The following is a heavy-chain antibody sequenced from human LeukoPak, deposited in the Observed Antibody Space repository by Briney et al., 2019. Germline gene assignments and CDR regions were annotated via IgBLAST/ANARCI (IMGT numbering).Heavy chain of an antibody. D-gene: IGHD1-26*01. CDR2: ISYDGNNR. J-gene: IGHJ4*02. CDR3: VRKIGSPPSPGHFDY. Sequence: GRSLRLSCAASGFTFNSYNMHWVRQAPGKGLEWVTFISYDGNNRKYADSVAGRFTISRDNSKNTLYLEMNSVRPEDTALYYCVRKIGSPPSPGHFDYWGQGTLVTVSS. V-gene: IGHV3-30*01. CDR1: GFTFNSYN.